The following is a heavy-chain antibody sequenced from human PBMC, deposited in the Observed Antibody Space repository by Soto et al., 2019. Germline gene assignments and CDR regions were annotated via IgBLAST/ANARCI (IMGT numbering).Heavy chain of an antibody. Sequence: AGSVRHTCVDSGCTFISYGMNWVRQAPGKGLEWVAVISHDGTNKYYGDSVKGRFTISRYNSKKTLYLQMNSLRAEDTAVYYCAKDIIYCSTISCYSFDSWGQGTRVTVSS. V-gene: IGHV3-30*18. CDR2: ISHDGTNK. D-gene: IGHD2-21*01. CDR1: GCTFISYG. CDR3: AKDIIYCSTISCYSFDS. J-gene: IGHJ4*02.